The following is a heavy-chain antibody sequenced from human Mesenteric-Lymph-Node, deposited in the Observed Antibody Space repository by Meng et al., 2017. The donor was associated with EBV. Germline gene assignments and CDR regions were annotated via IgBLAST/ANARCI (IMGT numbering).Heavy chain of an antibody. CDR2: IYHSGST. CDR1: GGSINSFY. J-gene: IGHJ4*02. Sequence: QVPLQESGPGLVKPSEVLSVTCNVSGGSINSFYWSWIRQPPGKGLEWIGYIYHSGSTNYNPSLKSRVTMSVDMSKNQFSLKLSSVTAADTAVYYCARGEVFDSWGQGTLVTVSS. CDR3: ARGEVFDS. V-gene: IGHV4-59*01.